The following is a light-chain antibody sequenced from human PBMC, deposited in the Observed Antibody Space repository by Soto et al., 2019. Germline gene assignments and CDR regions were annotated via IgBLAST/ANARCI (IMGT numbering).Light chain of an antibody. V-gene: IGLV1-40*01. CDR2: GNS. CDR1: SSNIGAGYD. CDR3: QSYDSSLSASV. Sequence: QSVLTQPPSVSGAPGQRVTICCTGSSSNIGAGYDVHWYQQLPGTAPKLLIYGNSNRPSGVPDRFSGSKSGTSASLAITGLQAEDEADYYCQSYDSSLSASVFGNGTKLTVL. J-gene: IGLJ1*01.